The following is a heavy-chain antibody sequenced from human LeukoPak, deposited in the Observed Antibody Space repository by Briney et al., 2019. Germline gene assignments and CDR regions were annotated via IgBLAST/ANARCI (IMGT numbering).Heavy chain of an antibody. Sequence: GGSLRLSCAASGFTFTNYEMNWVRQAPGKGLEWVSYISNRGNTIYYADSVKGRFTISRDNAKNSLYLQMNSLRAEDTAVYYCARAPQVAYFDYWGQGTLVTVSS. V-gene: IGHV3-48*03. D-gene: IGHD5-12*01. CDR2: ISNRGNTI. J-gene: IGHJ4*02. CDR3: ARAPQVAYFDY. CDR1: GFTFTNYE.